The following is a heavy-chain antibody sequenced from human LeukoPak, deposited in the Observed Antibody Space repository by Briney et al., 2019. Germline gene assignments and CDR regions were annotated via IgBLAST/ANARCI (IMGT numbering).Heavy chain of an antibody. V-gene: IGHV4-39*07. CDR2: MYYGGST. Sequence: SETLSLTCTVSGDSISTRNYYWVWIRQPPGKGLEWIGSMYYGGSTYYNPSLESRVTISIDTSKNQFSLKLSSVTAADTAVYYCSRLPDPWGQGTLVTVSS. J-gene: IGHJ5*02. CDR3: SRLPDP. CDR1: GDSISTRNYY.